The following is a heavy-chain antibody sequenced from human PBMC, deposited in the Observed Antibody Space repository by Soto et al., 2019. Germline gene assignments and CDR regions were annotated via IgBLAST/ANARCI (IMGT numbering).Heavy chain of an antibody. CDR3: ARSELLWFGELLLYYFDY. D-gene: IGHD3-10*01. CDR2: IYYSGST. J-gene: IGHJ4*02. CDR1: GGSISSYY. V-gene: IGHV4-59*08. Sequence: SETLSLTCTVSGGSISSYYWSWIRQPPGKGLEWIGYIYYSGSTNYNPSLKSRVTISVDTSKNQFSLKLSSVTAADTAVYYCARSELLWFGELLLYYFDYWGQGTLVTVSS.